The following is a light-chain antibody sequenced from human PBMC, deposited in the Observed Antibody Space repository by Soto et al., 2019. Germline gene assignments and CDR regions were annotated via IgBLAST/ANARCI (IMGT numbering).Light chain of an antibody. Sequence: AFRMTQSPSSFSASTGDRVTITCRASQGISSYLAWYQQKPGKAPKLLIYAASTLQSGVPSRFSGSGSGTDFTLTISCLQSEDFATYYCQQYYSYPQTFGQGTKVEIK. CDR2: AAS. CDR3: QQYYSYPQT. CDR1: QGISSY. J-gene: IGKJ1*01. V-gene: IGKV1-8*01.